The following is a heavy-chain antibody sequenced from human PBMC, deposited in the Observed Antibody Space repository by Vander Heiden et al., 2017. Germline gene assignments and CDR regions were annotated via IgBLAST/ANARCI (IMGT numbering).Heavy chain of an antibody. CDR3: ARRSSYYDLLDY. CDR1: GYTLTGYY. V-gene: IGHV1-2*02. CDR2: INANSGGT. J-gene: IGHJ4*02. D-gene: IGHD3-22*01. Sequence: QLPLLQSGAQVKKPGASVKVSCNASGYTLTGYYMQWVRQAPGLGREWRGLINANSGGTNYAEKLQSRVTMIRDTCIITAYMELSRLRSDDTAVYYCARRSSYYDLLDYWGQGTLVTVSS.